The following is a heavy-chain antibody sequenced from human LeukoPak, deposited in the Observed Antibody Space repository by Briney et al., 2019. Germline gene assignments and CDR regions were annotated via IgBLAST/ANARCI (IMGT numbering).Heavy chain of an antibody. CDR1: VYTFIEYG. CDR2: ISAYTGNT. CDR3: AVLSSVLGLTEAFDI. J-gene: IGHJ3*02. D-gene: IGHD2-8*02. Sequence: ASAKVSCKASVYTFIEYGINWVRQAPGQGLEWMGWISAYTGNTNYAQKLQGRVTMTTDTSTSTAYMELRSLRSDDTAVYYCAVLSSVLGLTEAFDIWGQGTMVTVSS. V-gene: IGHV1-18*01.